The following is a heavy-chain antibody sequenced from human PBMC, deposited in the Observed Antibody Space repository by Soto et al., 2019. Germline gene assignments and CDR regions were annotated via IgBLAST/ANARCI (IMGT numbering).Heavy chain of an antibody. J-gene: IGHJ4*02. CDR2: MHHSGST. Sequence: PSETLSLTCAVSGGSISSGGYSWSWIRQPPGKGLEWIGYMHHSGSTYYNPSLKSRVTISIDRSKNQFSLKLSSVTAADTAVYYCVSSEPTPLDYCGQGTLVPVSS. V-gene: IGHV4-30-2*01. CDR1: GGSISSGGYS. D-gene: IGHD3-10*01. CDR3: VSSEPTPLDY.